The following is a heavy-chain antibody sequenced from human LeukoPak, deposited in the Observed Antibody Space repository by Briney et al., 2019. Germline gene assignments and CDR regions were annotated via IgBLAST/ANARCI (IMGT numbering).Heavy chain of an antibody. V-gene: IGHV3-33*01. CDR3: ARDPPDIVGATTGPDY. D-gene: IGHD1-26*01. CDR1: GFTFSSYG. CDR2: IWYDGSNK. Sequence: PGRSLRLSCAASGFTFSSYGMHWVRQAPGKGLEWVAVIWYDGSNKYYADSVKGRFTISRDNSKNTLYLQVNSLRAEDTAVYYCARDPPDIVGATTGPDYWGQGTLVTVSS. J-gene: IGHJ4*02.